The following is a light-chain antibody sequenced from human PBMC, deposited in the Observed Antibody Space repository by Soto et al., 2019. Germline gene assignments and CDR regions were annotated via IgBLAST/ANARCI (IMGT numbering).Light chain of an antibody. CDR1: QTVSRNN. J-gene: IGKJ5*01. V-gene: IGKV3-20*01. CDR3: QQHGHAPIT. CDR2: GAS. Sequence: EIVLTQSPGTLSLSPGERATLSCRASQTVSRNNLVWYQQRPGQPPRLLIYGASSRATGIPDRFSGSGSGTDFSLTISRLEPEDFAVYYCQQHGHAPITFGQGTRLEIK.